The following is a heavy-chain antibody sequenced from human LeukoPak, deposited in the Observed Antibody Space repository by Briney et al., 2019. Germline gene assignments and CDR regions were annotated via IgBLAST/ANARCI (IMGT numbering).Heavy chain of an antibody. CDR3: ARVATIFGVVRYFDY. CDR2: IYYSGSN. J-gene: IGHJ4*02. D-gene: IGHD3-3*01. V-gene: IGHV4-59*12. CDR1: GGSISSYY. Sequence: PSETLSLTCTVSGGSISSYYWSWIRQPPGKGLEWIGYIYYSGSNNYNPSLKSRVTISVDTSKNQFSLKLSSVTAADTAVYYCARVATIFGVVRYFDYWGQGTLVTVSS.